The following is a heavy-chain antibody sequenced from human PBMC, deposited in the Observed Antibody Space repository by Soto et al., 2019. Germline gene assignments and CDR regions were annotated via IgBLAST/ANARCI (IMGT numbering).Heavy chain of an antibody. V-gene: IGHV3-33*01. CDR2: SWHDGSKT. D-gene: IGHD6-13*01. J-gene: IGHJ6*02. CDR3: ARGSIVAAEYGMDV. CDR1: GFSFSSYG. Sequence: PGGSLRLSCAASGFSFSSYGMHWVRQAPGKGLEWVAVSWHDGSKTYYADSVKGRLIISRDNSKNTLYVQINSLRAEDRGVYFCARGSIVAAEYGMDVWGHGTTVTVSS.